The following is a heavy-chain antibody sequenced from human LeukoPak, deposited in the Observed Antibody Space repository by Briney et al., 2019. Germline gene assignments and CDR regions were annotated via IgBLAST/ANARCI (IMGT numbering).Heavy chain of an antibody. CDR3: ARHSYGFDY. CDR2: IYSGDSDT. V-gene: IGHV5-51*01. D-gene: IGHD3-10*01. CDR1: GFTNSW. Sequence: GESLKISCKGSGFTNSWIAWVRQMPGKGLEWMGIIYSGDSDTRYSPSFQGQVTISADKSISTAYLQWSSLKASDTAMYYCARHSYGFDYWGQGTL. J-gene: IGHJ4*02.